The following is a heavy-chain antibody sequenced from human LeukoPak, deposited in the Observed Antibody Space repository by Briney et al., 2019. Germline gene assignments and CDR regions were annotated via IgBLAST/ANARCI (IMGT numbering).Heavy chain of an antibody. CDR1: GGFISSYH. D-gene: IGHD3-22*01. CDR2: IYYSGST. V-gene: IGHV4-59*01. Sequence: ETLSLTCTVCGGFISSYHWSWIRQPPGKGLECIGYIYYSGSTNYNPSLKSRVTTSVDTSKNQFSLKLSSVTAADTAVYYCARARNYYDSSDYYYEGDAFDIWGQGTMVTVSS. CDR3: ARARNYYDSSDYYYEGDAFDI. J-gene: IGHJ3*02.